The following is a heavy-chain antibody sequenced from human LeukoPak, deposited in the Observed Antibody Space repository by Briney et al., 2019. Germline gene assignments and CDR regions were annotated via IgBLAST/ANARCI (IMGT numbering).Heavy chain of an antibody. CDR2: INPNSGGT. CDR1: GYTFTGCY. CDR3: ARSTTGPDAFDI. Sequence: ASVTVSCKASGYTFTGCYMHWVRQAPGQGLEWMGWINPNSGGTNYAQKFQGRVTMTRDTSISTAYMELSRLRSDDTAVYYCARSTTGPDAFDIWGQGTMVTVSS. J-gene: IGHJ3*02. V-gene: IGHV1-2*02. D-gene: IGHD3-9*01.